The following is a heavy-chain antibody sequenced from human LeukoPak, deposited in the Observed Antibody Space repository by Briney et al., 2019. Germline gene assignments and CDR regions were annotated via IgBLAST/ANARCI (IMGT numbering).Heavy chain of an antibody. CDR1: GGSISSSSYY. V-gene: IGHV4-39*07. Sequence: SETLSLTCTVSGGSISSSSYYWGWIRQPPGKGLEWIGSIYYSGSTYYNPSLKSRVTISVDTSKNQFSLKLSSVTAADTAVYYCARDGGYSGYDSWGQGTLVTVSS. CDR2: IYYSGST. D-gene: IGHD5-12*01. CDR3: ARDGGYSGYDS. J-gene: IGHJ4*02.